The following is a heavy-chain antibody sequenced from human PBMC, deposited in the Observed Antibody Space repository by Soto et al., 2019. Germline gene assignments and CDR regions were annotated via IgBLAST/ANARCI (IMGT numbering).Heavy chain of an antibody. J-gene: IGHJ5*02. V-gene: IGHV4-59*01. CDR2: IYYSGST. Sequence: SETLSLTCTVSGGSISSYYWSWIRQPPGKGLEWIGYIYYSGSTNYNPSLKSRVTISVDTSKNQFSLKLSSVTAADTAVYYCARVQVVRGVTPEENWFDPWGQGTLVTVSS. CDR1: GGSISSYY. CDR3: ARVQVVRGVTPEENWFDP. D-gene: IGHD3-10*01.